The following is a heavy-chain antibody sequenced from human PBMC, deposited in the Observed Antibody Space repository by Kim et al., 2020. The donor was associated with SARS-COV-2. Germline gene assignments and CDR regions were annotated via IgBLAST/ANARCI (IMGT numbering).Heavy chain of an antibody. D-gene: IGHD1-1*01. Sequence: SETLSLTCTVSGGSVRSYYWSWIRQPPGKGLEWIGYIHYSGNTNYNPSLKSRVTISLDTSKNQFSLKLSSVTAADTAVYYCARGLRNWNDGAWDYWGQGTLVTVSS. CDR3: ARGLRNWNDGAWDY. CDR1: GGSVRSYY. CDR2: IHYSGNT. J-gene: IGHJ4*02. V-gene: IGHV4-59*02.